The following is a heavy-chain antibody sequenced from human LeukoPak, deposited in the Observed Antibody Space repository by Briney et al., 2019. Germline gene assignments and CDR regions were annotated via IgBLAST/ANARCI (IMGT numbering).Heavy chain of an antibody. Sequence: PSETLSLTXTVSGGSISSYYWSWIRQPPGKGLEWIGYIYYSGSTNYNPSLKSRVTISVDTSKNQFSLKLSSVTAADTAVYYCARGEMATMRGIDYWGQGTMVTVSS. CDR3: ARGEMATMRGIDY. D-gene: IGHD5-24*01. V-gene: IGHV4-59*01. CDR1: GGSISSYY. CDR2: IYYSGST. J-gene: IGHJ4*02.